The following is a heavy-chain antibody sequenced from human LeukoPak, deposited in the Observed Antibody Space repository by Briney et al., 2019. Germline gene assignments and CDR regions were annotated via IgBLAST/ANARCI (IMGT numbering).Heavy chain of an antibody. CDR3: ARAHLSGYFDFYGMDV. D-gene: IGHD3-9*01. J-gene: IGHJ6*02. V-gene: IGHV4-39*07. CDR1: GGSISSCY. Sequence: SETLSLTCTVSGGSISSCYWSWIRQPPGKGLEWIGSIYYSGSTYYNPSLKSRVTISVDTSKNQFSLKLSSVTAADTAVYYCARAHLSGYFDFYGMDVWGQGTTVTVSS. CDR2: IYYSGST.